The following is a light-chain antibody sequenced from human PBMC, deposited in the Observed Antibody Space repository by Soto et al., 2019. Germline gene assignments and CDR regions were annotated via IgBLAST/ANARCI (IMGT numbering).Light chain of an antibody. CDR3: SSYTSSSI. CDR2: DVS. CDR1: SSDVGGYEY. Sequence: QSALTQPASVSGSPGQSITISCTGTSSDVGGYEYVSWYQQHPGKDPKLIIYDVSNRPSGVSNRFSGSKSGNTASLTISGLQAEDEADYYCSSYTSSSIFGGGTKLTVL. V-gene: IGLV2-14*01. J-gene: IGLJ2*01.